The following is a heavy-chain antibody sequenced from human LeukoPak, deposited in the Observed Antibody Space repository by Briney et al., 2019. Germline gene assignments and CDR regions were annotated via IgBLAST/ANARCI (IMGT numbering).Heavy chain of an antibody. CDR3: AREKYGGSGSHYFALDV. J-gene: IGHJ6*02. Sequence: SGGSLRLSCEASGRTIGLYGMFWVRQAPGKGLEWVAAIWFDGSNKYYADSVKGRFTISRDNSRNTVLLQMDSLSAEDTAVYYCAREKYGGSGSHYFALDVWGQGTMVVVSS. V-gene: IGHV3-33*07. D-gene: IGHD3-10*01. CDR1: GRTIGLYG. CDR2: IWFDGSNK.